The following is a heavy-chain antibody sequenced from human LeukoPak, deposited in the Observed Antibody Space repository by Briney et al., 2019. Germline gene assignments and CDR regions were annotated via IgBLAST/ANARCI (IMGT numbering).Heavy chain of an antibody. CDR2: ISYDGSSE. CDR1: GFTFSGYG. CDR3: VRDPAFGKLLSCFDY. V-gene: IGHV3-30*03. D-gene: IGHD3-10*01. J-gene: IGHJ4*02. Sequence: PGGSLRLSCAASGFTFSGYGMHWVRQAPGKGLEWVAVISYDGSSEYYADSVKGRFTISRDNSKNTLYLQMDSLRVEDSAVFYCVRDPAFGKLLSCFDYWGQGTQVTVSS.